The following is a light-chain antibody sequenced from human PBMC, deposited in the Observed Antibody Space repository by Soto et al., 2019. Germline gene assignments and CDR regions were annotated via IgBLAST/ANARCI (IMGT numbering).Light chain of an antibody. CDR1: QSISSW. J-gene: IGKJ4*01. V-gene: IGKV1-5*03. CDR3: QQDNSYPLT. CDR2: KAS. Sequence: DIQMTQSPSTLSASVGDRVTITCRASQSISSWLAWYQQKPGKAPKLLIYKASSLESGVPSRFSGSGSGTEFTLTISSLQPDDFATYYCQQDNSYPLTSGGRTKVEIK.